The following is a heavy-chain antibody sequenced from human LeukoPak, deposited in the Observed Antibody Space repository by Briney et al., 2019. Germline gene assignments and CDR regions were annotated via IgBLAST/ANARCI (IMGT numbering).Heavy chain of an antibody. CDR2: ISSSSSYI. D-gene: IGHD6-25*01. CDR3: ARDLGRGYDFYYYAMDV. V-gene: IGHV3-21*01. J-gene: IGHJ6*04. CDR1: GFTFGSYS. Sequence: GGSLRLSCAASGFTFGSYSMNWVRQAPGKGLEWVSSISSSSSYIYYADSVKGRFTISRDNAKNSLYLQMNSLRAEDTAVYYCARDLGRGYDFYYYAMDVWGKGTTVTVSS.